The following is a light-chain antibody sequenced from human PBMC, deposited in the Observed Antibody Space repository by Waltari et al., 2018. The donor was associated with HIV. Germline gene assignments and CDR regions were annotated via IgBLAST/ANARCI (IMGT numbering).Light chain of an antibody. V-gene: IGKV3-11*01. CDR3: QQRSNWPLT. CDR2: DAS. CDR1: QSVSSY. J-gene: IGKJ4*01. Sequence: EIVLTQSPATLSLSPGERAPLSCRASQSVSSYLAWDQQKPGQAPRLLIYDASNRATGIPARFSGSGSGTDFTLTISSLEPEDFAVYYCQQRSNWPLTFGGGTKVQIK.